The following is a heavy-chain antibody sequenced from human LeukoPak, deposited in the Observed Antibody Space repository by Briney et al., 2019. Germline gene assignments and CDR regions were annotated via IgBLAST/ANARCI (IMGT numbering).Heavy chain of an antibody. CDR3: ARHRYSSGWYFDY. CDR1: GFTFSSYW. CDR2: INSDGSST. V-gene: IGHV3-74*01. Sequence: GESLRLSCAASGFTFSSYWMHWVRQAPGKGLVWVSRINSDGSSTSYADSVKGRFTITRDNAKNTLYLQMNSLRAEDTAVYYCARHRYSSGWYFDYWGQGTLVTVSS. J-gene: IGHJ4*02. D-gene: IGHD6-19*01.